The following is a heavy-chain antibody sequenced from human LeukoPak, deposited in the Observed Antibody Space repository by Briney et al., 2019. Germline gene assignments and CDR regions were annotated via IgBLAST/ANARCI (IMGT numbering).Heavy chain of an antibody. V-gene: IGHV1-2*02. CDR3: ARTRVYYYYYYMDV. J-gene: IGHJ6*03. CDR1: GYTFTGYY. Sequence: GASVKVSCKASGYTFTGYYMHWVRQAPGQGLEWMGWINPNSDGTNYAQKFQGRVTMTRDTSISTAYMELSRLRSDDTAVYYCARTRVYYYYYYMDVWGKGTTVTISS. CDR2: INPNSDGT.